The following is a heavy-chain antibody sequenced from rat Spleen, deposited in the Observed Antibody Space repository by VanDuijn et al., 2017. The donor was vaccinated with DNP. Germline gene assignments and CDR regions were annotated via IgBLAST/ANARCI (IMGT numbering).Heavy chain of an antibody. D-gene: IGHD1-4*01. J-gene: IGHJ2*01. V-gene: IGHV5-29*01. CDR2: INYDVTRT. CDR3: TRGSSLPGYLDY. CDR1: GFTFSNYG. Sequence: EVQLVESGGGLVQPGRSLKLSCAASGFTFSNYGRAWVRQPPTKGLEWVATINYDVTRTYYRDSVKGRFTISRDNARSILYLQMDSLGSEDTATYYCTRGSSLPGYLDYWGQGVLVTVSS.